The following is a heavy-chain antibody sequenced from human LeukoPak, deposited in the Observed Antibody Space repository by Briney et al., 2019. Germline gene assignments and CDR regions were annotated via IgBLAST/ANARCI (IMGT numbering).Heavy chain of an antibody. Sequence: ASVKVSCKASGYTFTSYALHWVRQAPGQRLEWMGWISAGNGNTKYSQNFQGRFTITRDTSASTVYMELSSLRSEDTAVYYCAREVVGPTSRYFDYWGQGTLVTVSS. J-gene: IGHJ4*02. V-gene: IGHV1-3*01. CDR2: ISAGNGNT. CDR3: AREVVGPTSRYFDY. CDR1: GYTFTSYA. D-gene: IGHD1-26*01.